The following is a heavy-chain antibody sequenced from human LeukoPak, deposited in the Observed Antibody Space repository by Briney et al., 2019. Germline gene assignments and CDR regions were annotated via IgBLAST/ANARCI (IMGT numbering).Heavy chain of an antibody. V-gene: IGHV4-34*01. CDR2: IHHSGST. CDR3: ARHGNNWGTDWYFDL. CDR1: GGSFSGYY. Sequence: SETLSLTCAVYGGSFSGYYWSWIRQPPGKGLEWIGEIHHSGSTNYNPSLKSRVTISVDTSKNQFSLKLSSVTAADTAVYYCARHGNNWGTDWYFDLWGRGTLVTVSS. J-gene: IGHJ2*01. D-gene: IGHD7-27*01.